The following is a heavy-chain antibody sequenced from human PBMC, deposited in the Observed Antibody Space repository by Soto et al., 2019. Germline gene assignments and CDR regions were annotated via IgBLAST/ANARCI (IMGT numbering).Heavy chain of an antibody. J-gene: IGHJ5*02. CDR2: IYYSGST. Sequence: QLQLQESGPGLVRPSETLSLTCTVSGGSISSSSYYWGWIRQPPGKGLEWIGSIYYSGSTYYNPSAKGPVTVSVDASKTKCSLKLSSVTAPDTAVYYGASPKIAFYNWFDPWGQGTLVTVSS. D-gene: IGHD3-3*02. V-gene: IGHV4-39*01. CDR1: GGSISSSSYY. CDR3: ASPKIAFYNWFDP.